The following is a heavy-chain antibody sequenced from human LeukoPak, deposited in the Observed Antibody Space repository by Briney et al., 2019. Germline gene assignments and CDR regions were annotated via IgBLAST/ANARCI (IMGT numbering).Heavy chain of an antibody. J-gene: IGHJ4*02. Sequence: SETLSLTCTVSGGSISSSSYYWSWIRQPAGKGLEWIGRIYTSGSTNYNPSLKSRVTMSVDTSKNQFSLKLSSVTAADTAVYYCALGYDFWSGYAYWGQGTLVTVSS. CDR1: GGSISSSSYY. V-gene: IGHV4-61*02. CDR2: IYTSGST. CDR3: ALGYDFWSGYAY. D-gene: IGHD3-3*01.